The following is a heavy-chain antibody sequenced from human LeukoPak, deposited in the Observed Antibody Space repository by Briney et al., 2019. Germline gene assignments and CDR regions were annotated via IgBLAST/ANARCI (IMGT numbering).Heavy chain of an antibody. V-gene: IGHV4-30-2*01. CDR1: GGSISSGGYS. CDR2: IYHSGST. CDR3: ARACQKLGARDAFDI. D-gene: IGHD3-16*01. J-gene: IGHJ3*02. Sequence: PSETLSLTCAVSGGSISSGGYSWSWIRQPPGKGLEWIGYIYHSGSTYYNPSLKSRVTISVDRSKNQFSLKLSSVTAADTAVYYCARACQKLGARDAFDIWGQGTMVTVSS.